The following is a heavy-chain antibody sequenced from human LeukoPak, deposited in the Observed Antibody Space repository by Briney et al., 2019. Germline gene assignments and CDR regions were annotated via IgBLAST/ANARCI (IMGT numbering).Heavy chain of an antibody. J-gene: IGHJ4*02. V-gene: IGHV3-23*01. D-gene: IGHD3-10*01. CDR2: ISGSGGST. CDR1: GFTFSSYA. Sequence: GGSLRLSCAASGFTFSSYAMSWVRQAPGKGLEWVSAISGSGGSTYYADSVEGRFTISRDNSKNTLYLQMNSLRAEDTAVYYCAKFKGSGSYLYYFDYWGQGTLVTVSS. CDR3: AKFKGSGSYLYYFDY.